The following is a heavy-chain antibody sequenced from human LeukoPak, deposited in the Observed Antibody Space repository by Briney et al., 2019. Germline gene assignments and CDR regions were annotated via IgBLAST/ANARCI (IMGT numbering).Heavy chain of an antibody. CDR1: GGSISSYY. CDR3: AREMEECSGGSCYSLAWFDP. V-gene: IGHV4-4*07. CDR2: IYTSGST. Sequence: PSETLSLTCAVSGGSISSYYWSWIRQPAGKGLEWLGRIYTSGSTNYNPSLKSRVTMSVDTSKNQFSLKLSSVTAADTAVYYCAREMEECSGGSCYSLAWFDPWGQGTLVTVSS. J-gene: IGHJ5*02. D-gene: IGHD2-15*01.